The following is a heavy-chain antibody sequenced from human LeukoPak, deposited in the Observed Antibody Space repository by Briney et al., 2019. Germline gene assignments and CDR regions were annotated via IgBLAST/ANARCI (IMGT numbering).Heavy chain of an antibody. Sequence: GASVKVSCKASGGTFSSYAISWVRQAPGQGLEWMGRIIPILGIANYAQKFQGRVTITADKSTSTAYMELSSLRSEDTAVHYCAREEDGNWFDPWGQGTLVTVPS. CDR2: IIPILGIA. J-gene: IGHJ5*02. CDR1: GGTFSSYA. CDR3: AREEDGNWFDP. V-gene: IGHV1-69*04.